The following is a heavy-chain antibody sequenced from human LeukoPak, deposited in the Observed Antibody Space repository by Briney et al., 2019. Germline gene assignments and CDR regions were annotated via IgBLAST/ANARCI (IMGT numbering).Heavy chain of an antibody. J-gene: IGHJ1*01. CDR1: GGTFSSYA. V-gene: IGHV1-69*13. CDR3: ASDPYVWGSYRHRAYFQH. CDR2: IIPIFGTA. Sequence: SVKVSCKASGGTFSSYAISWVRQAPGQGLEWMGGIIPIFGTANYAQKFQGRVTITADESTSTAYMELSSLRSEDTAVYYCASDPYVWGSYRHRAYFQHWGQGTLVTVSS. D-gene: IGHD3-16*02.